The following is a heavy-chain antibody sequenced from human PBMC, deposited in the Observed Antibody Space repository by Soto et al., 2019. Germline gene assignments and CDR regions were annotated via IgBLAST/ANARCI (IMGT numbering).Heavy chain of an antibody. CDR2: IWYDGSNK. D-gene: IGHD2-2*01. CDR3: ARVPAPYCSSTSCYASGLLY. V-gene: IGHV3-33*01. J-gene: IGHJ4*02. Sequence: QVQLVESGGGVVQPGRSLRLSCAASGFTFSSYGMHWVRQAPGKGLEWVAVIWYDGSNKYYADSVKGRFTISRDNSKNTLYLQMNSLRAEDTAVYYCARVPAPYCSSTSCYASGLLYWGQGTPGHRLL. CDR1: GFTFSSYG.